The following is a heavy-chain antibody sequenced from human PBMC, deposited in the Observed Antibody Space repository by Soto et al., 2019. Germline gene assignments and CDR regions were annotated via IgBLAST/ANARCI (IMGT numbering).Heavy chain of an antibody. Sequence: EVQLVESGGGLVQPGGSLRLSCAASGFTVSSKYMSWVRQAPGKGLEWVSLIQSGGTTYYADSVKGRFTISRDSSKNMLHLQMDSLRAEDTAVYYCASDAIHCSGGSCYGVPRDVWGKGTTVTVSS. CDR3: ASDAIHCSGGSCYGVPRDV. D-gene: IGHD2-15*01. CDR1: GFTVSSKY. V-gene: IGHV3-66*01. J-gene: IGHJ6*04. CDR2: IQSGGTT.